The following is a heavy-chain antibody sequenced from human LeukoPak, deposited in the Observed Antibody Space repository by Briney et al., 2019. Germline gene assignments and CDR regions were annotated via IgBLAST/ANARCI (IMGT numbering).Heavy chain of an antibody. J-gene: IGHJ4*02. D-gene: IGHD3-22*01. Sequence: SETLSLTCAVYGGSFSVYYWSWIRQPPGKGLEWIGEINHSGSTNYNPSLKSRVTISVDTSKNQFSLKLSSVTAADTAVYYCATGASSGYYRWGQGTLVTVSS. CDR1: GGSFSVYY. CDR3: ATGASSGYYR. V-gene: IGHV4-34*01. CDR2: INHSGST.